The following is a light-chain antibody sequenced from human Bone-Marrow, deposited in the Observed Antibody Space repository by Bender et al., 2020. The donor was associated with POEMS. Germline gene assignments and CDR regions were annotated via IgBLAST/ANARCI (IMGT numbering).Light chain of an antibody. Sequence: HSALTQPASVSESPGQSITISCTGASSDVGSYNFVSWYQHRPGKAPKLIIYEVNKRPSGVPDRFSGSKSGNTASLTVSGLQAEDEADYYCSSYAGSNTPYVFGTGTRVTVL. CDR3: SSYAGSNTPYV. CDR1: SSDVGSYNF. CDR2: EVN. V-gene: IGLV2-8*01. J-gene: IGLJ1*01.